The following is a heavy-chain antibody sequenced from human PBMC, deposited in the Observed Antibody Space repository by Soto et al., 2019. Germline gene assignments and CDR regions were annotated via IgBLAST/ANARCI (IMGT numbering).Heavy chain of an antibody. Sequence: SETLSLTCAVYGGSFSVYYWSWIRQPPGKGLEWIGEINHSGSTNYNPSLKSRVTISVDTSKNQFSLKLSSVTAADTAVYYCARGRWLRSSFDYWGQGTLVTVSS. V-gene: IGHV4-34*01. CDR3: ARGRWLRSSFDY. D-gene: IGHD5-12*01. CDR1: GGSFSVYY. J-gene: IGHJ4*02. CDR2: INHSGST.